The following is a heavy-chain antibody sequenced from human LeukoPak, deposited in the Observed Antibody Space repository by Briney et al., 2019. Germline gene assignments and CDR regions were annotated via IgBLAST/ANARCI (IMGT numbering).Heavy chain of an antibody. V-gene: IGHV3-30*04. CDR1: GFTFSSYA. CDR2: ITYDGTNT. J-gene: IGHJ4*02. CDR3: AKDREFRDIVVVVAAMTH. Sequence: GRSLRLSCAASGFTFSSYAMHWVRQAPGKGLEWVAFITYDGTNTYYADSVKGRFTISRDNSKNTLYLQMNSLRPEDTAVYYCAKDREFRDIVVVVAAMTHWGQGTLVTVSS. D-gene: IGHD2-15*01.